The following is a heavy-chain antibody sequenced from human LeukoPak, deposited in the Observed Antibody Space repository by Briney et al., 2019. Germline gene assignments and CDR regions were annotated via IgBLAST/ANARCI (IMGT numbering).Heavy chain of an antibody. CDR3: AKGGNYYGSGDDAFDI. J-gene: IGHJ3*02. V-gene: IGHV3-9*03. Sequence: GGSLRLSCAASGFTFDDYAMHWVRQAPGKGLEGVSGISWNSGSIGYADSVKGRFTISRDNAKNSLYLQMNSLRAEDMALYYCAKGGNYYGSGDDAFDIWGQGTMVTVSS. CDR2: ISWNSGSI. D-gene: IGHD3-10*01. CDR1: GFTFDDYA.